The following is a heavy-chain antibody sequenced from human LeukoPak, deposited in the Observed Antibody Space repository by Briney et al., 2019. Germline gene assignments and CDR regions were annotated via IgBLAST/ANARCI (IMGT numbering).Heavy chain of an antibody. CDR2: INRNGGIT. CDR3: ARDYHYSNGYYSNAFDH. CDR1: GFSFSDYW. J-gene: IGHJ4*02. Sequence: GGSLILSCVASGFSFSDYWMHWVRQAPGKGLEWVAHINRNGGITRYADSVKGRFTISRDNAENTMYLQMNSLRVGDTAVYYCARDYHYSNGYYSNAFDHWGQGSLLAVSS. D-gene: IGHD3-22*01. V-gene: IGHV3-74*01.